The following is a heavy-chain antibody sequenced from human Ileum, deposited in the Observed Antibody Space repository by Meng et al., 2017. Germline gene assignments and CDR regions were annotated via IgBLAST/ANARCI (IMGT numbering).Heavy chain of an antibody. V-gene: IGHV3-15*01. CDR3: ASWLNS. CDR1: GFTFKDAW. Sequence: GESLKVSCAASGFTFKDAWMNWVRQAPGKGLEWVGRIKTNTESGTTDYAAPVKDRFIISRDDSQNTLYLQMNSLKTEDTAVYFCASWLNSWGQGTLVTVSS. J-gene: IGHJ5*02. CDR2: IKTNTESGTT. D-gene: IGHD3-16*01.